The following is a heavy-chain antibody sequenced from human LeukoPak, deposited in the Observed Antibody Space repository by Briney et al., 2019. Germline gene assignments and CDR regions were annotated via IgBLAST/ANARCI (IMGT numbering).Heavy chain of an antibody. D-gene: IGHD6-13*01. CDR1: GYTFSNYW. CDR2: IYPGDSDT. Sequence: GESLKISCQAFGYTFSNYWIGWVRQMPGKGLEWMGIIYPGDSDTRYSPSFQGQVTISADKSISTAYLQWSSLKASDTAMYYCARHGIAAAGPLAINDWGQETLVTVSS. V-gene: IGHV5-51*01. CDR3: ARHGIAAAGPLAIND. J-gene: IGHJ4*02.